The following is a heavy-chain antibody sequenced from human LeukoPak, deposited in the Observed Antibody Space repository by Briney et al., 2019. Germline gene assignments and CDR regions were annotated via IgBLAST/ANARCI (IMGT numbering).Heavy chain of an antibody. Sequence: GGSLRLSCAASGFTFSSYAMSWVRQAPGKGLEWVSAISGSGGSTYYADSVKGRFTISRDNSKNTLYLRMNSLRAEDTAVYYCAKAEWELLLLNYWGQGTLVTVSS. J-gene: IGHJ4*02. CDR1: GFTFSSYA. CDR3: AKAEWELLLLNY. D-gene: IGHD1-26*01. CDR2: ISGSGGST. V-gene: IGHV3-23*01.